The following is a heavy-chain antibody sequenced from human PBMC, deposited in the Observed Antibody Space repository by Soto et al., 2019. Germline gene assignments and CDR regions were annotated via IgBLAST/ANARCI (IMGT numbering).Heavy chain of an antibody. D-gene: IGHD6-25*01. CDR1: GFTFSNNW. J-gene: IGHJ4*02. CDR2: IKPDGSEQ. Sequence: GGSLRISCTACGFTFSNNWMTWVRQPPAKGLEWVANIKPDGSEQYYVDSVKGRFTISRDNTRDSLYPHMNGLRPNDTAVYYCASGRSAAYWGQGTLVTVSS. CDR3: ASGRSAAY. V-gene: IGHV3-7*05.